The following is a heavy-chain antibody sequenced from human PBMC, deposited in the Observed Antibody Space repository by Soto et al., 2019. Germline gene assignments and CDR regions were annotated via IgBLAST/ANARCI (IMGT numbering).Heavy chain of an antibody. Sequence: PGGSLRLSCAASGFTFSSYVMHRVRQAPGKGLEWVAVISYDGSYKYYADSVKGRYTISRDNSKHTLYLQMSSLRVEDTAVYYCEKDPEGYCSSTRCYTYHGLDVWGQGTTVPVSS. J-gene: IGHJ6*02. D-gene: IGHD2-2*01. V-gene: IGHV3-30*18. CDR1: GFTFSSYV. CDR2: ISYDGSYK. CDR3: EKDPEGYCSSTRCYTYHGLDV.